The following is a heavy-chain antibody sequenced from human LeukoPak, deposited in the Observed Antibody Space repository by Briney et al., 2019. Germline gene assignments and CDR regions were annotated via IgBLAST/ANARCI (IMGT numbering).Heavy chain of an antibody. V-gene: IGHV3-30-3*01. CDR1: GFTFSNSA. Sequence: PGGSLRLSCTASGFTFSNSAMHWVRQAPGKGLDWVAVMPHDGSNEYYADSVKGRFTMSRDNSKNTLYLQMDSLRAEDTAVYYCARETNWELTKFDYWGQGTLVTVSS. D-gene: IGHD1-26*01. J-gene: IGHJ4*02. CDR3: ARETNWELTKFDY. CDR2: MPHDGSNE.